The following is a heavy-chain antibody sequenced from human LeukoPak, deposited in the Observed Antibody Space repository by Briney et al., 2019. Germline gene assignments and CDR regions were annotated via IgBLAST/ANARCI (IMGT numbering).Heavy chain of an antibody. V-gene: IGHV3-23*01. CDR2: ISGSGGST. CDR3: AKDGNSGYDYY. D-gene: IGHD5-12*01. CDR1: GFTFSSHG. Sequence: GGSLRLSCAASGFTFSSHGMNWVRQSPGKGLEWVSAISGSGGSTYYADSVKGRFTISRDNSKNTLYLQMNSLRAEDTAVYYCAKDGNSGYDYYWGQGTLVTVSS. J-gene: IGHJ4*02.